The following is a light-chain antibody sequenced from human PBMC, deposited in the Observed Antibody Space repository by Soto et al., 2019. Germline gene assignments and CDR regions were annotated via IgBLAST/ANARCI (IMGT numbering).Light chain of an antibody. CDR2: EVS. CDR1: QSLLYSDGKTF. CDR3: QHYNSYSEA. Sequence: EVVMTQSPLSLPVTLGQPASIFCRSSQSLLYSDGKTFLTWFHQRPGQAPRRLIYEVSNRDSGVPSRFSGSGSGTEFTLTISSLQPDDFATYYCQHYNSYSEAFGQGTKVDIK. J-gene: IGKJ1*01. V-gene: IGKV2-30*01.